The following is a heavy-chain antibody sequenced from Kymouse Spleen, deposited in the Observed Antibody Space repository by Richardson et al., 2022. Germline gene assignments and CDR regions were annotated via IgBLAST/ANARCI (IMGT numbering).Heavy chain of an antibody. J-gene: IGHJ4*02. CDR3: AKDMELELRMGYFDY. CDR1: GFTFDDYA. V-gene: IGHV3-9*01. Sequence: EVQLVESGGGLVQPGRSLRLSCAASGFTFDDYAMHWVRQAPGKGLEWVSGISWNSGSIGYADSVKGRFTISRDNAKNSLYLQMNSLRAEDTALYYCAKDMELELRMGYFDYWGQGTLVTVSS. D-gene: IGHD1-7*01. CDR2: ISWNSGSI.